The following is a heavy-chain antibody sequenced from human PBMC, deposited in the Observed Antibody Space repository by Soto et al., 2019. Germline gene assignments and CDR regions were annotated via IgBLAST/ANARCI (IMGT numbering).Heavy chain of an antibody. V-gene: IGHV3-23*01. CDR3: AKAGYCTGVSCYFYYFDS. CDR2: ISGSGATP. J-gene: IGHJ4*02. Sequence: EVQLLESGGGLLQPGGSLRLSCSASGFTFNNYAMAWVRQAPGEGLEWVSGISGSGATPYYADSVKGRFTISRGNSKNTLFLQMNSLSAEDTAVYFCAKAGYCTGVSCYFYYFDSWGQGTLVTVSS. CDR1: GFTFNNYA. D-gene: IGHD2-15*01.